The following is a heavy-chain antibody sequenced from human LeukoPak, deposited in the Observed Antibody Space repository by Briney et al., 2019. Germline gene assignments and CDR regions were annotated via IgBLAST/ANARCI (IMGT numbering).Heavy chain of an antibody. CDR1: GGSISSYY. D-gene: IGHD5-24*01. CDR2: IYYSGST. V-gene: IGHV4-59*01. CDR3: ARGEMATSFDY. J-gene: IGHJ4*02. Sequence: PSETLSLTCTVSGGSISSYYWSWIRQPPGKGLEWIGYIYYSGSTNYNPSLKSRVTISVDTSKNQFSLKLSSVTAADTAVYCCARGEMATSFDYWGQGTLVTVFS.